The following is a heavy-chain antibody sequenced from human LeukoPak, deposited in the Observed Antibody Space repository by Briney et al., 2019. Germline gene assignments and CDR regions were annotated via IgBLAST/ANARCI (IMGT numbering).Heavy chain of an antibody. CDR2: INAGNGNT. CDR1: GYTFTSYA. V-gene: IGHV1-3*01. Sequence: ASVKVSCKASGYTFTSYAMHWVRQAPGQRLEWMGWINAGNGNTKYSQKFQGRVTITRDTSASTAYMELSSLRSEDTAVYYCATPYSSSWYVEYFDLWGRGTLVTVSS. J-gene: IGHJ2*01. D-gene: IGHD6-13*01. CDR3: ATPYSSSWYVEYFDL.